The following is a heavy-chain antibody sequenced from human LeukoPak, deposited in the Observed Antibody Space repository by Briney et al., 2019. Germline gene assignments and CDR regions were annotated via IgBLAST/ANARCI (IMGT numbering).Heavy chain of an antibody. CDR1: GFTVSSNY. CDR2: IYTGGST. Sequence: GGSLRLSCAASGFTVSSNYMSWVRQAPGKGLEWVSVIYTGGSTYYADSVKGRFTISRDNSKNTLLLQMNSLRAKDTAVYYCARDFGYCSTTSCYDQWGQGTLVTVPS. J-gene: IGHJ4*02. V-gene: IGHV3-53*01. D-gene: IGHD2-2*03. CDR3: ARDFGYCSTTSCYDQ.